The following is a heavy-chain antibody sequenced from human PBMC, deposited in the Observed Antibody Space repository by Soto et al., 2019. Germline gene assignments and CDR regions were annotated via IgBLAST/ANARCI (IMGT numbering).Heavy chain of an antibody. CDR1: GGTFSSYT. D-gene: IGHD3-10*01. CDR3: ARAGGYYGSGSYCRGCWFDP. Sequence: QVQLVQSGAEVKKPGSSVKVSCKASGGTFSSYTISWVRQAPGQGLEWMGRIIPILGIANYAQKFQGRVTITADKSTSTAYMELSSLRSEDTAVYYCARAGGYYGSGSYCRGCWFDPWGQGTLVTVSS. CDR2: IIPILGIA. V-gene: IGHV1-69*02. J-gene: IGHJ5*02.